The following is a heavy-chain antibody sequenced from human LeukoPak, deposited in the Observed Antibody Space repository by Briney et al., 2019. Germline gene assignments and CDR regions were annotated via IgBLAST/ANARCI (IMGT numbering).Heavy chain of an antibody. Sequence: SETLSLTCTVSGGSVSSGSYYWSWIRQPAGKGLEWIGRIYTSGSTNYNPSLKSRVTMSVDTSKNQFSLKLCSVTAADTAVYYCAREMNTMDVWGQGTTVSVSS. D-gene: IGHD2/OR15-2a*01. J-gene: IGHJ6*02. V-gene: IGHV4-61*02. CDR1: GGSVSSGSYY. CDR2: IYTSGST. CDR3: AREMNTMDV.